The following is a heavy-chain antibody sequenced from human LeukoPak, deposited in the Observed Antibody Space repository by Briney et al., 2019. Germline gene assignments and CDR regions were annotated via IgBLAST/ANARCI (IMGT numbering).Heavy chain of an antibody. Sequence: GGSLRLSCAASGFTFSSYGMTWVRRAPGKGLEWVSYISSSSSYIYYADSVKGRFTISRDNAKNSLYLQMNSLRAEDTAVYYCARDPSDVRYFDWRPTLFDYWGQGTLVTVSS. J-gene: IGHJ4*02. CDR1: GFTFSSYG. CDR2: ISSSSSYI. CDR3: ARDPSDVRYFDWRPTLFDY. V-gene: IGHV3-21*05. D-gene: IGHD3-9*01.